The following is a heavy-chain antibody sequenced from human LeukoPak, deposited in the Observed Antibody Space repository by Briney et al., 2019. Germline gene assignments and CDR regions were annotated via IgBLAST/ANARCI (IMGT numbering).Heavy chain of an antibody. CDR2: ISGSGGST. V-gene: IGHV3-23*01. J-gene: IGHJ6*03. CDR3: AKGGYSYGPYYYYYMDV. Sequence: GGSLRLSCAASGFTFSSYGMSWVRQAPGKGLEWVSAISGSGGSTYYADSAKGRFTISRDNSKNTLYLQMNSLRAEDTAVYYCAKGGYSYGPYYYYYMDVWGKGTTVTISS. CDR1: GFTFSSYG. D-gene: IGHD5-18*01.